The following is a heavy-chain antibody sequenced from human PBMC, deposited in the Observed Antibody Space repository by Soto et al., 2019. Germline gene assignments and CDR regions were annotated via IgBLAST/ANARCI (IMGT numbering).Heavy chain of an antibody. CDR3: AREKGYCSSTSCYTRFNWFDP. V-gene: IGHV4-61*01. CDR1: GGSVSSGSYY. D-gene: IGHD2-2*02. Sequence: RSLTCTVSGGSVSSGSYYWSWIRQPPGKGLEWIGYIYYSGSTNYNPSLKSRVTISLDTSKNQFSLKMRSVTAADTAVYYCAREKGYCSSTSCYTRFNWFDPWGQGTLVTVSS. CDR2: IYYSGST. J-gene: IGHJ5*02.